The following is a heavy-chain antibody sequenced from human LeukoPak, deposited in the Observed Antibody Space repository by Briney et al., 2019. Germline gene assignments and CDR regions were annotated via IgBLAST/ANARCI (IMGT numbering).Heavy chain of an antibody. CDR2: ISGSGGST. CDR1: GFTFSSYA. J-gene: IGHJ3*02. V-gene: IGHV3-23*01. Sequence: GGSLRLSCAASGFTFSSYAMSWVCQAPGKGLEWVSAISGSGGSTYYADSVKGRFTISRDNSKNTLYLQMNTLRAEETAVYYCAKLMVVVITFDAFDIWGQGTMVTVSS. CDR3: AKLMVVVITFDAFDI. D-gene: IGHD3-22*01.